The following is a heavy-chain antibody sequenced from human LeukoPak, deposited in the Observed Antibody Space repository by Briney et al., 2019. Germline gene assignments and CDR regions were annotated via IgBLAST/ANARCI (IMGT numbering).Heavy chain of an antibody. Sequence: SETLSLTCTVSGGSISSYYWSWIQQPPGKGLEWLGYIHYTGSTNYNPSLKRRVIISVDTSKKQFSLKLSSVTAADTAVYYCARIHRYCSGGACYVLDNWGQGTLVAVSS. V-gene: IGHV4-59*01. CDR3: ARIHRYCSGGACYVLDN. CDR1: GGSISSYY. D-gene: IGHD2-15*01. J-gene: IGHJ4*02. CDR2: IHYTGST.